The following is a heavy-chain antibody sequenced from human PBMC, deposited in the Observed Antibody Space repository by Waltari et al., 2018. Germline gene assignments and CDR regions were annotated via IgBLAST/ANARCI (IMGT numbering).Heavy chain of an antibody. CDR2: INPSGGGT. V-gene: IGHV1-46*01. J-gene: IGHJ3*02. CDR1: GYTFTSYY. Sequence: QVQLVQSGAEVKKPGASVKVSCKASGYTFTSYYMHWVRQAPGQGLEWMGIINPSGGGTSYAQKFQGRVTMTRDTSTSTVYMELSSLRSEDTAVYYCARDRARCDSTSCSADAFDIWGQGTMVTVSS. CDR3: ARDRARCDSTSCSADAFDI. D-gene: IGHD2-2*01.